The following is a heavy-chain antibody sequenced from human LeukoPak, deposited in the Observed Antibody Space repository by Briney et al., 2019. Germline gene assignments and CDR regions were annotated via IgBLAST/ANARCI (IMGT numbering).Heavy chain of an antibody. CDR1: GFTFSSYS. V-gene: IGHV3-48*01. Sequence: PGGSLRLSCAASGFTFSSYSMNWVRQAPGKGLEWVSYISSSSSTIYYADSVKGRFTISRDNAKNSLYLQMNSLRAEDTAVYYCARELEWGLLSKFDYWGQGTLVTVSS. CDR3: ARELEWGLLSKFDY. D-gene: IGHD1-26*01. CDR2: ISSSSSTI. J-gene: IGHJ4*02.